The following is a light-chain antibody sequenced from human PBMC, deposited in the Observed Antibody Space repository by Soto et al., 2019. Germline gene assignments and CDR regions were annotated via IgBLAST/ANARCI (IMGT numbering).Light chain of an antibody. J-gene: IGLJ3*02. V-gene: IGLV2-11*01. CDR2: DVN. Sequence: QSVLTQPRSVSGSPGQSVTISCTGTSSDVGGYIYVSWYQQNPGKAPKLMIYDVNKRPSGVPDRFFGSKSGNTASLTISGLQDEDEADYYCCSYAGSYTWVFGGGTKLTVL. CDR1: SSDVGGYIY. CDR3: CSYAGSYTWV.